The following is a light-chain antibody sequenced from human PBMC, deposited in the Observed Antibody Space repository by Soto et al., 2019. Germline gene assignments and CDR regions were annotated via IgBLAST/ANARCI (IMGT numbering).Light chain of an antibody. CDR2: GAS. CDR1: QSVSSSY. CDR3: QQHGTSPIT. V-gene: IGKV3-20*01. Sequence: NLFTQAPSTPSLSPGERATLSCRASQSVSSSYLAWYQQKPGQAPRLLIYGASSRATGIPDRFSGSGSGTDFTLTISRLEPEDFAVYYCQQHGTSPITFGQGTRLEIK. J-gene: IGKJ5*01.